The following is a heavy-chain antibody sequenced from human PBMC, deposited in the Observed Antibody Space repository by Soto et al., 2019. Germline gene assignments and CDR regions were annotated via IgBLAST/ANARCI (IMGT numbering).Heavy chain of an antibody. V-gene: IGHV4-4*02. J-gene: IGHJ5*02. Sequence: SETLSLTCAVSGGSISSNNWWNWVRQPPGKGLEWIGEIHHSGSTNYNPSLKSRVTISVDKSKNQFSLKLNSVTAADTAVYYCARARQYCSSSSCYLDPWGQGTLVTISS. CDR3: ARARQYCSSSSCYLDP. CDR1: GGSISSNNW. CDR2: IHHSGST. D-gene: IGHD2-2*01.